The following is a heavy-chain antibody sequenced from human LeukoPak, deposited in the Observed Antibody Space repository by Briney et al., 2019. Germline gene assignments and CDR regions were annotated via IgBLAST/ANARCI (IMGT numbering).Heavy chain of an antibody. CDR2: IGSDGDST. J-gene: IGHJ4*02. Sequence: GGSLRLSCSASGFTFSSLGMHWVRQAPGKGLEHVSTIGSDGDSTYYADSVKDRFTISRDNSKNALYLQMTSLRPEDSAVYYCARGAGYNYPYYFDYWGQGTLVTVSS. CDR3: ARGAGYNYPYYFDY. D-gene: IGHD5-24*01. V-gene: IGHV3-64D*06. CDR1: GFTFSSLG.